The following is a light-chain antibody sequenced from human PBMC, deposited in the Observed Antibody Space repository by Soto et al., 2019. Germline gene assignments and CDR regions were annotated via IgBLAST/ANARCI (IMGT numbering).Light chain of an antibody. J-gene: IGLJ2*01. CDR3: SSYTSSGTYVI. Sequence: QSALTQPASVSGSPGQSITISCTGTSSDVGNSNYVSWYQQHPGKAPKLMIYDVSNRPSGVSNRFSGSKSGNTASLTISGLQLEDEADYYCSSYTSSGTYVIFGGGTKLTVL. CDR1: SSDVGNSNY. CDR2: DVS. V-gene: IGLV2-14*03.